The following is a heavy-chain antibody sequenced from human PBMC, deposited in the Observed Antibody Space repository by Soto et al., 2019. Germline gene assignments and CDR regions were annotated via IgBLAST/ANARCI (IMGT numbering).Heavy chain of an antibody. CDR2: ISAYNGNT. CDR1: GYTFTSYG. V-gene: IGHV1-18*01. CDR3: ARDRGAFRYCRGGSCHHPAY. Sequence: ASVKVSCKVSGYTFTSYGISWVRQAPGQGLEWMGWISAYNGNTNYAQKLQGRVTMTTDTSTSTAYMELRSLRSDDTAVYYCARDRGAFRYCRGGSCHHPAYWGQGTLVTVSS. D-gene: IGHD2-15*01. J-gene: IGHJ4*02.